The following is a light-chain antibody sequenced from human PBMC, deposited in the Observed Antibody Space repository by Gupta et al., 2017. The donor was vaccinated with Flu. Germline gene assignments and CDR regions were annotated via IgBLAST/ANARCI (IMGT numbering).Light chain of an antibody. CDR1: QGISNE. CDR2: AAS. J-gene: IGKJ1*01. V-gene: IGKV1-17*01. Sequence: DLPMDPSPSSLSASVGDRVTITCRASQGISNELGWYQQKPGKAPKRLIYAASSLHSGVPSRFSGSGSGTXFTLTIXSLPPEDFATYYCQRENSYLGTFGXGTRLEIK. CDR3: QRENSYLGT.